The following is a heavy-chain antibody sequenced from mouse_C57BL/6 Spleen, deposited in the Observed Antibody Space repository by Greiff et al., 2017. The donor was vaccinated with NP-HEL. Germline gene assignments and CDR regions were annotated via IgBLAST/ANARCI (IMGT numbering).Heavy chain of an antibody. J-gene: IGHJ4*01. CDR1: GYSFTGYY. V-gene: IGHV1-42*01. CDR3: ARTVVAYSAMDY. D-gene: IGHD1-1*01. CDR2: INPSTGGT. Sequence: EVQLQQSGPELVKPGASVKISCKASGYSFTGYYMNWVKQSPEKSLEWIGEINPSTGGTTYNQKFKAKATLTVDKSSSTAYMQLKSLTSEDSAVYYCARTVVAYSAMDYWGQGTSVTVSS.